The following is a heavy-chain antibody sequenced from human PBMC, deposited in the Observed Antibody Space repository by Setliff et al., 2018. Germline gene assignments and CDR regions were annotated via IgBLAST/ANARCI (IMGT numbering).Heavy chain of an antibody. CDR3: ARGKNGSRQLVVLGWFDP. CDR2: IYSSGST. V-gene: IGHV4-30-4*08. D-gene: IGHD3-22*01. Sequence: PSETLSLTCTVSGGSISSGDYYWSWIRQPPGKGLEWIGYIYSSGSTNYNPSLKSRVTISVDTSKNQFSLKLSFVTAADAAVYYCARGKNGSRQLVVLGWFDPWGQGTLVTVSS. CDR1: GGSISSGDYY. J-gene: IGHJ5*02.